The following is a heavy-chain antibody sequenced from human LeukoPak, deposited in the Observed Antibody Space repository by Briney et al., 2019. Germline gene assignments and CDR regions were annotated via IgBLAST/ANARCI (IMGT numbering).Heavy chain of an antibody. V-gene: IGHV1-2*02. D-gene: IGHD4-17*01. CDR1: GYAFTAFY. J-gene: IGHJ4*02. CDR3: ASPSGGDYDGPAGD. CDR2: INPNSGGT. Sequence: ASVKVSCKASGYAFTAFYIHWVRQAPGQGLEWMGWINPNSGGTNYAQKFQGRVTMTRDTSISTAYMELSRLRSDDTAVYYCASPSGGDYDGPAGDWGQGTLVTVSS.